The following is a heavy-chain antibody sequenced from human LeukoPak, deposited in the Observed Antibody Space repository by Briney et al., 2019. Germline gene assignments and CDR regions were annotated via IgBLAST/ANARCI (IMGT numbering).Heavy chain of an antibody. CDR1: GYTLTELS. V-gene: IGHV1-18*01. J-gene: IGHJ6*02. Sequence: ASVKVSCKVSGYTLTELSMHWVRQAPGQGLEWMGWISAYNGNTNYAQKLQGRVTMTTDTSTSTAYMELRSLRSDDTAVYYCARDIVVVPAAISRAGHYYYYGMDVWGQGTTVTVSS. CDR2: ISAYNGNT. D-gene: IGHD2-2*02. CDR3: ARDIVVVPAAISRAGHYYYYGMDV.